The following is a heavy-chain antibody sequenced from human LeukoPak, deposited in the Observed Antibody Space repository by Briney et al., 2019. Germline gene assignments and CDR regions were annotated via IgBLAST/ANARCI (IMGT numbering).Heavy chain of an antibody. D-gene: IGHD2-15*01. CDR1: GFTFSDYY. CDR3: ARDGYCSGGSCYSGGTSPIDY. J-gene: IGHJ4*02. CDR2: ISSSGSTI. Sequence: GGSLRLSCAASGFTFSDYYMSWIRQAPGKGLEWVSYISSSGSTIYYADSVKGRFAISRDNAKNSLYLQMNSLRAEDTAVYYCARDGYCSGGSCYSGGTSPIDYWGQGTLVTVSS. V-gene: IGHV3-11*04.